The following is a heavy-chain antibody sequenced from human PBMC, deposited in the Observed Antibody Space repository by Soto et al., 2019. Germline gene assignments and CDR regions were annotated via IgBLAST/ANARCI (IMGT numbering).Heavy chain of an antibody. CDR2: IYSGGST. CDR3: ARGYYYDSSGYLPPGY. D-gene: IGHD3-22*01. V-gene: IGHV3-66*01. Sequence: EVQLAESGGGLVQPGGSLRLSCAASGFTVSSNYMSWVRQAPGKGLEWVSVIYSGGSTYYADSVKGRFTISRDNSKNTLYLQMNSLRAEDTAVYYCARGYYYDSSGYLPPGYWGQGTLVTVSS. J-gene: IGHJ4*02. CDR1: GFTVSSNY.